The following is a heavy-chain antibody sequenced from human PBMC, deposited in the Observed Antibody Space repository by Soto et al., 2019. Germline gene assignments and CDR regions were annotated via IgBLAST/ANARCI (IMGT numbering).Heavy chain of an antibody. Sequence: SVKVSCKASGGTFSSYAISWVRQAPGQRLEWMGGITPIFGTANYAQKFQGRVTITADESTSTAYMELSSLRSEDTAVYYCARDTPSYYYDSSGYYITGAEYFPHWGQGTLVTVSS. J-gene: IGHJ1*01. V-gene: IGHV1-69*13. CDR2: ITPIFGTA. CDR3: ARDTPSYYYDSSGYYITGAEYFPH. CDR1: GGTFSSYA. D-gene: IGHD3-22*01.